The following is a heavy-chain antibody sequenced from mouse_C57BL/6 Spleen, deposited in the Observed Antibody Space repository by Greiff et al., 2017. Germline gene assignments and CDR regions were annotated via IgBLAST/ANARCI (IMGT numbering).Heavy chain of an antibody. CDR3: ARSGDYYGSSYVSAWFAY. J-gene: IGHJ3*01. D-gene: IGHD1-1*01. Sequence: QVQLQQSGAELARPGASVKLSCKASGYTFTSYGISWVKQRTGQGLEWIGEIYPRSGNTYYNEKFKGKATLTADKSSSTAYMELRSLTSEDSAVYFCARSGDYYGSSYVSAWFAYWGQGTLVTVSA. V-gene: IGHV1-81*01. CDR2: IYPRSGNT. CDR1: GYTFTSYG.